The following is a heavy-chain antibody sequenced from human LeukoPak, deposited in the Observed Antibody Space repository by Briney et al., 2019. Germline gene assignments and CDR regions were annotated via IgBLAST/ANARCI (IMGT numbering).Heavy chain of an antibody. Sequence: PGGSLRLSCAASGSTFSSYAMHWVRQAPGKELEWVAVISYDGSNKYYADSVKGRFTISRDNSKNTLYLQMNSLRAEDTAVYYCARVYSGSSGWYGGFDYWGQGTLVTVSS. CDR1: GSTFSSYA. D-gene: IGHD6-19*01. CDR3: ARVYSGSSGWYGGFDY. J-gene: IGHJ4*02. CDR2: ISYDGSNK. V-gene: IGHV3-30-3*01.